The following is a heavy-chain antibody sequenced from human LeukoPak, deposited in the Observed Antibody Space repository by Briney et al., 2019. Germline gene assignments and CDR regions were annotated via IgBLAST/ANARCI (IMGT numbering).Heavy chain of an antibody. V-gene: IGHV3-30*02. J-gene: IGHJ4*02. CDR3: ARDGGRYRFDY. Sequence: GGSLRLSCAAPGFPFNTYNIHWIRQAPGRGLEWVSFIRNDETEIHYADFAKGRFTISRDKSKNLLYLQMNSPRPDDTALYYCARDGGRYRFDYWGQGTMVTVSS. CDR1: GFPFNTYN. D-gene: IGHD3-16*02. CDR2: IRNDETEI.